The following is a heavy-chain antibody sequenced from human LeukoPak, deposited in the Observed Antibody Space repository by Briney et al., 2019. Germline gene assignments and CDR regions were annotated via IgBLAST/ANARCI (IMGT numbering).Heavy chain of an antibody. CDR3: AKGNWAYDAFDI. J-gene: IGHJ3*02. Sequence: GGSLRLPCAASGFTFSSYGMHWVRQAPGKGLEWVAVISYDGSNKYYADSVKGRFTISRDNSKNTLYLQMNSLRAEDTAVYYCAKGNWAYDAFDIWGQGTMVTVSS. V-gene: IGHV3-30*18. D-gene: IGHD7-27*01. CDR2: ISYDGSNK. CDR1: GFTFSSYG.